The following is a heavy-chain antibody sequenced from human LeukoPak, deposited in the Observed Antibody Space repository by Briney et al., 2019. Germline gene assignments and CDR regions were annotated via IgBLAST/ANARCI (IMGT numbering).Heavy chain of an antibody. V-gene: IGHV1-69*13. D-gene: IGHD4-17*01. CDR3: VRTSMTTVTTGDAFDI. Sequence: ASVKVSCKASGGTFSSYAISWVRQAPGQGLEWMGGIIPIFGTANYAQKFQGRVTITADESTSTAYMELSSLRSEDTAVYYCVRTSMTTVTTGDAFDIWGQGTMVTVSS. CDR1: GGTFSSYA. J-gene: IGHJ3*02. CDR2: IIPIFGTA.